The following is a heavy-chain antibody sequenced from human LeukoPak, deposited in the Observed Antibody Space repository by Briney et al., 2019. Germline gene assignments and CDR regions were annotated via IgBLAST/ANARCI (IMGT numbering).Heavy chain of an antibody. CDR3: AKDTREHLYYYDSSGTFDY. CDR1: GFTFSSYA. D-gene: IGHD3-22*01. V-gene: IGHV3-23*01. Sequence: GGSLRLSCAASGFTFSSYAMSWVRQAPGKGLEWVSAISGSGGSTYYADSVKGRFTISRDNSKNTLYLQMNSLGAEDTAVYYCAKDTREHLYYYDSSGTFDYWGQGTLVTVSS. CDR2: ISGSGGST. J-gene: IGHJ4*02.